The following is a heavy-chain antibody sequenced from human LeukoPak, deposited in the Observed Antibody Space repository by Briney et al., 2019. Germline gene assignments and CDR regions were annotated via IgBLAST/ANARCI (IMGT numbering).Heavy chain of an antibody. J-gene: IGHJ4*02. CDR1: GFTLPIYW. D-gene: IGHD4-17*01. V-gene: IGHV3-74*01. Sequence: GGSLRLSCAASGFTLPIYWMFWVRKAPGKGLVWVSGINPDGSTTTYADSVKGRFTISRENAKSTLYLHMNILRVEDTAVYYCARGRYGDYHWGQGILVTVSS. CDR3: ARGRYGDYH. CDR2: INPDGSTT.